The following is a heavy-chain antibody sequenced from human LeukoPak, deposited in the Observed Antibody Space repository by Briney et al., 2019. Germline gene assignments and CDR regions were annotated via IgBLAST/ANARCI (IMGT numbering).Heavy chain of an antibody. V-gene: IGHV4-30-4*01. CDR2: IYYSGST. CDR3: ARASYDFWSGYLEGYGYYFDY. D-gene: IGHD3-3*01. CDR1: GVSISSGDYY. Sequence: SETLSLTCTVSGVSISSGDYYWSWIRQPPGKGLEWIGYIYYSGSTYYNPSLKSRVTISVDTSKNQFSLKLSSVTAADTAVYYCARASYDFWSGYLEGYGYYFDYWGQGTLVTVSS. J-gene: IGHJ4*02.